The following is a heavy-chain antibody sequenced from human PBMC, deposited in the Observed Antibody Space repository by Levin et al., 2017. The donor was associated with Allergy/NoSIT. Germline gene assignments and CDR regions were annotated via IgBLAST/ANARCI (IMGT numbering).Heavy chain of an antibody. CDR2: INPNKGDT. V-gene: IGHV1-2*02. J-gene: IGHJ4*02. D-gene: IGHD3-10*01. CDR3: ARGPSSGAFDY. CDR1: GYTFIDYY. Sequence: GESLKISCKVSGYTFIDYYIHWLRQAPGQGLEWMGWINPNKGDTNHAQKFQGRVTMTRDTSISTAYVELRGLKSDDTAVYFCARGPSSGAFDYWGQGTMVDVSS.